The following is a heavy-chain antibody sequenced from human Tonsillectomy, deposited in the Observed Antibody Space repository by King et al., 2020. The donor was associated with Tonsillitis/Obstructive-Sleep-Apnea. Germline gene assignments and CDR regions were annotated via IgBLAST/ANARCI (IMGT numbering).Heavy chain of an antibody. CDR2: IYYRGST. CDR1: GGSISSNPYY. D-gene: IGHD6-6*01. Sequence: LQLQESGPGLVKPSETLSLTCTVSGGSISSNPYYWDWIRQPPGKGLEWIGSIYYRGSTYYNPSLKSRVTISVDTSKNQFSLKLSSVTAADTAVYYCARDGEYSSTNYFYYWGQGTLVTVSS. J-gene: IGHJ4*02. CDR3: ARDGEYSSTNYFYY. V-gene: IGHV4-39*02.